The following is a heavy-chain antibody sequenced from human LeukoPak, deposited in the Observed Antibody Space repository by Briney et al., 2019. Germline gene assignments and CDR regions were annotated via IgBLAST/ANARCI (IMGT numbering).Heavy chain of an antibody. CDR1: GYTLSELS. D-gene: IGHD4-11*01. J-gene: IGHJ5*02. V-gene: IGHV1-24*01. CDR3: AADPNAYSNIVH. CDR2: FDPEIDEK. Sequence: ASVKVSCKGSGYTLSELSIHWVRLVAGKELDWMGGFDPEIDEKIYAQKFRDRVTMTEATSSDTAYIELNSLRYEDTAIYFCAADPNAYSNIVHWGQGTLVTVSP.